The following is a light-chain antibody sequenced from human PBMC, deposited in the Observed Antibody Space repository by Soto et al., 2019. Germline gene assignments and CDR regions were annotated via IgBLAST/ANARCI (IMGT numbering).Light chain of an antibody. Sequence: DIQMTQSPSSLSASVGDRVTITCQASQDITKYLNWYRQKPGKAPNLLIYDASKLKTGVPSRFRGTGSGTYFTLTHSSLQPEDIAKYFCQQYDNFPPTFGGGTRVEIK. CDR1: QDITKY. CDR2: DAS. V-gene: IGKV1-33*01. CDR3: QQYDNFPPT. J-gene: IGKJ4*01.